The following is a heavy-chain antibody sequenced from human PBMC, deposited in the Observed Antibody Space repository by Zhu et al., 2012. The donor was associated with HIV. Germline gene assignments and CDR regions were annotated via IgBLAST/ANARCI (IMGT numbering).Heavy chain of an antibody. V-gene: IGHV4-4*09. CDR2: IYTSGST. CDR3: AREQRGSSSWDNWFDR. CDR1: GGSISNYY. J-gene: IGHJ5*02. Sequence: QVQLQESGPGLVKPSETLSLTCTVSGGSISNYYWSWIRQPPGKGLEWIGYIYTSGSTNYNPSLKSRVTISVDTSKNQFSLKLSSVTAADTAVYYCAREQRGSSSWDNWFDRWGQGTLVTVSS. D-gene: IGHD6-13*01.